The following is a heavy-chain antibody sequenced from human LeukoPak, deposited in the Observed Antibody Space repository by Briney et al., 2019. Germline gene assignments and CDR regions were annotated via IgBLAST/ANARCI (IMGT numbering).Heavy chain of an antibody. J-gene: IGHJ4*02. CDR3: ARRITIFGVAKSPFDY. CDR2: RYYSVTT. Sequence: PSETLSLTCSVSGDSISSSTYYWGWIRQPPGKGLEWIGSRYYSVTTYCNPSLKSRVTISEDTSKNQFSLKLSSATAADTAVYYCARRITIFGVAKSPFDYWGQGTLVTVSS. CDR1: GDSISSSTYY. D-gene: IGHD3-3*01. V-gene: IGHV4-39*01.